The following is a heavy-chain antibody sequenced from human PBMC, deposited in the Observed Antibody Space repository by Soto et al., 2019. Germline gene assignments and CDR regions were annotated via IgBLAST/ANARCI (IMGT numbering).Heavy chain of an antibody. CDR2: IYWNDDP. Sequence: SGPTLVNPTETLTLTCTFSGFSLTTRGMGVAWIRQPPGRALEWLALIYWNDDPRYSPSLKSRLTITKDTTKNQVVLTMTNMDPVDTATYYCEKRTPEYGMDVWGQGTMVTVYS. V-gene: IGHV2-5*01. CDR1: GFSLTTRGMG. J-gene: IGHJ6*02. CDR3: EKRTPEYGMDV.